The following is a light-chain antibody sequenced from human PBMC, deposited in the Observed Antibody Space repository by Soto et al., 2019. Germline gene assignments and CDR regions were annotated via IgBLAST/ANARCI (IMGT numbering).Light chain of an antibody. CDR3: QQRSNWPPIT. CDR2: DAS. J-gene: IGKJ5*01. Sequence: TQSPATLSVSPGERATLSCRASQSVSSNLAWYQQRPGQAPRLLIYDASHRAADIPARFSGSGFGTDFTLTISSLEPEDAAVYYCQQRSNWPPITFGQGTRLEIK. V-gene: IGKV3-11*01. CDR1: QSVSSN.